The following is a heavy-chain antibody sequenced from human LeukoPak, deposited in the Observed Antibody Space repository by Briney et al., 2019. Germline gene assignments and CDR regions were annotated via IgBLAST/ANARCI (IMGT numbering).Heavy chain of an antibody. CDR1: GYTFTDNY. J-gene: IGHJ5*02. Sequence: GASVKVSCKASGYTFTDNYIHWVRQAPGQGPEWMGWINPNSDGTKYAQKFQGRVTMTRDTSISTAYMEVSSLRYEDTAVYYCARAGGSGWSRVWLDPWGQGTLVTVSS. CDR2: INPNSDGT. CDR3: ARAGGSGWSRVWLDP. D-gene: IGHD6-19*01. V-gene: IGHV1-2*02.